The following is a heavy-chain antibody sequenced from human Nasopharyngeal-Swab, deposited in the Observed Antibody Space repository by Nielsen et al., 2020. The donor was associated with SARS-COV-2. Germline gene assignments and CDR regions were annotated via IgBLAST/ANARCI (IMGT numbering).Heavy chain of an antibody. Sequence: VRQAPGKGLEWVSGINWNGGSSDYADSVKGRFAISRDNAKNSLYLQMNSLRAEDTALYYCARDPGGYRSGCYSDYWGQGTLVTVSS. CDR3: ARDPGGYRSGCYSDY. CDR2: INWNGGSS. D-gene: IGHD6-19*01. J-gene: IGHJ4*02. V-gene: IGHV3-20*03.